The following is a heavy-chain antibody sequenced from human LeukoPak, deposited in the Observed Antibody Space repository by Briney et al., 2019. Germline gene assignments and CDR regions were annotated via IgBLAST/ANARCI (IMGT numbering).Heavy chain of an antibody. CDR2: IYYSGST. Sequence: SETLSLTCTVSGGSISSSSYYWGWIRQPPGKGLEWIGSIYYSGSTYYNPSLKSRVTTSVDTSKNQFSLKLSSVTAADTAVYYCASLHLTVGIDYWGQGTLVTVSS. CDR1: GGSISSSSYY. CDR3: ASLHLTVGIDY. V-gene: IGHV4-39*01. D-gene: IGHD3-10*01. J-gene: IGHJ4*02.